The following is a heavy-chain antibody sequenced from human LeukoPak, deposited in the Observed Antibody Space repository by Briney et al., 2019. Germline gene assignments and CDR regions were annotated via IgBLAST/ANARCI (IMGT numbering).Heavy chain of an antibody. J-gene: IGHJ4*02. CDR2: ISYDGSNK. D-gene: IGHD1-26*01. Sequence: GGSLRLSCAASGFTFSSYGMHWVRQAPGKGLEWVAVISYDGSNKYYADSVKGRFTISRDNSKNTLYLQMNSLRAEDTAVYYCAKYGPSGTYLGDYWGPGTLVTVSS. CDR3: AKYGPSGTYLGDY. V-gene: IGHV3-30*18. CDR1: GFTFSSYG.